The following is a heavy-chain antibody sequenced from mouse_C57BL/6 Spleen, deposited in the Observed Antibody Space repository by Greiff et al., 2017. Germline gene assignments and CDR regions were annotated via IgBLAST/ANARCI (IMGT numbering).Heavy chain of an antibody. Sequence: QVQLKESGPGLVAPSQSLSITCTVSGFSLTSYGVDWVRQPPGKGLEWLGVIWGGGSTNYNSALMSRTSISKNNSKSQVFLKMNSLQTDDTAMYYCARIYYYGSSHYYAMDYWGQGTSVTVSS. J-gene: IGHJ4*01. CDR1: GFSLTSYG. V-gene: IGHV2-9*01. D-gene: IGHD1-1*01. CDR2: IWGGGST. CDR3: ARIYYYGSSHYYAMDY.